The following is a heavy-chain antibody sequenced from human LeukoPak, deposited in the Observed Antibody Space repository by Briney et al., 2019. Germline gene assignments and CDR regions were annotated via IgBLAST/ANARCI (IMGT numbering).Heavy chain of an antibody. CDR3: ARQVGGGDFDY. CDR2: ISSNGGST. V-gene: IGHV3-64*01. CDR1: GFTFSSYA. D-gene: IGHD2-21*01. Sequence: GGSLRLSCAASGFTFSSYAMHWVRQAPGKGLEYVSAISSNGGSTYYANSVKGRFTISRDNSKNTLCLQMGSLRAEDMAVYYCARQVGGGDFDYWGQGTLVTVSS. J-gene: IGHJ4*02.